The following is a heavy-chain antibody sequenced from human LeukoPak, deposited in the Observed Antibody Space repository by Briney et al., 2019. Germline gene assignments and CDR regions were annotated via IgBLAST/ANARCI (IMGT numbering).Heavy chain of an antibody. CDR2: ISGSGGST. Sequence: GGSLRLSCAASGFTFSNYGMSWVRQAPGKGLEWVSGISGSGGSTYYADSVKGRFTISRDNSKNTLYLQMNSLRAEDTALYYCAKSLKSSSTYYFDYWGQGTLVTVSS. V-gene: IGHV3-23*01. CDR3: AKSLKSSSTYYFDY. CDR1: GFTFSNYG. J-gene: IGHJ4*02. D-gene: IGHD6-6*01.